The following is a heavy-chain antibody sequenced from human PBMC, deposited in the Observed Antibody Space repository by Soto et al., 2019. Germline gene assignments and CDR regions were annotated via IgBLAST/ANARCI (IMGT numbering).Heavy chain of an antibody. Sequence: QVQLVESGGGVVQPGRSLRLSCAASGFTFSSYGMHWVRQAPGKGLEWVAVISYDGSNKYYADSVKGRFTISRDNSKNTLYLQMNSLRAEDTAVYYCAKDCGIVGAYRGCGMDVWGQGTTVTVSS. J-gene: IGHJ6*02. CDR1: GFTFSSYG. CDR3: AKDCGIVGAYRGCGMDV. V-gene: IGHV3-30*18. D-gene: IGHD1-26*01. CDR2: ISYDGSNK.